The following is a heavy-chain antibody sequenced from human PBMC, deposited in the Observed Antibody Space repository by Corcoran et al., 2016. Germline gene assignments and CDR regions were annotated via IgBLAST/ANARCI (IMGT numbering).Heavy chain of an antibody. J-gene: IGHJ4*02. CDR1: GGTFSSYA. CDR3: ARTRKGQQLVGGDFDY. CDR2: IIPIFGTA. V-gene: IGHV1-69*01. D-gene: IGHD6-13*01. Sequence: QVQLVQSGAEVKKPGSSVKVSCKASGGTFSSYAISWVRQAPGQGLEWMGGIIPIFGTANYAQKFQGRVTITADESTSTAYMELSSLRSEDTAGYYCARTRKGQQLVGGDFDYWGQGTLVTVSS.